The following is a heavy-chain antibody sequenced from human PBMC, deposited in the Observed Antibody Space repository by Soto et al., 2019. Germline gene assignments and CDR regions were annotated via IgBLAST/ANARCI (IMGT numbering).Heavy chain of an antibody. V-gene: IGHV3-23*01. CDR3: AKDITMVRGARPRFDP. J-gene: IGHJ5*02. CDR1: GFTFSSYA. D-gene: IGHD3-10*01. CDR2: ISGSGGST. Sequence: GGSLRLSCAASGFTFSSYAMSWVRQPPGKGLEWVSAISGSGGSTYYADSVKGRFTISRDNSKNTLYLQMNSLRAEDTAVYYCAKDITMVRGARPRFDPWGQGTLVTVSS.